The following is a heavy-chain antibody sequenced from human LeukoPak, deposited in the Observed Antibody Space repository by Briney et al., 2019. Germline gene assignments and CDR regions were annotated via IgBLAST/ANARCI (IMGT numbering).Heavy chain of an antibody. D-gene: IGHD3-9*01. CDR2: ISYDGSNK. J-gene: IGHJ4*02. CDR3: ARDRVYYDILTGSYDY. Sequence: GGSLRLSCAASGFTFSRYAMHWVRQAPGKGLEWVAVISYDGSNKYYADSVKGRFTISRDNSMNTLYLQMNSLRVEDTAVYYCARDRVYYDILTGSYDYWGQGTLVTVSS. CDR1: GFTFSRYA. V-gene: IGHV3-30-3*01.